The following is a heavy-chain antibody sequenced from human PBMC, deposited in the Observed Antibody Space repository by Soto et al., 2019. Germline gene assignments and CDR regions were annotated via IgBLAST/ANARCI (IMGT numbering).Heavy chain of an antibody. J-gene: IGHJ4*02. CDR3: AKGSIQYSASIDY. CDR1: GFSFSSYA. CDR2: MSASGGTS. D-gene: IGHD5-12*01. V-gene: IGHV3-23*01. Sequence: EVELLESGGGLIHPGESLRLSCAASGFSFSSYAMIWVRQAPGKGLEWVSVMSASGGTSYFADSVKGRFSMSRDNSKNMFYLEMNSLRADDTAIYFCAKGSIQYSASIDYWGQGTLVSVSS.